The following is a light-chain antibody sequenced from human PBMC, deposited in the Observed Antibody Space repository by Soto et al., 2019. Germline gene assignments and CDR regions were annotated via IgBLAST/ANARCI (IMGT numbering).Light chain of an antibody. Sequence: DIQMTQSPSTLSASVGDRVTMTCRASQSISSWLAWYQQKAGKAPKLLIYRASSLESGVPSRFNGSGSGTEFTLTITSLQPDDFATYYCQQYNSWTFGQGTKVEIK. CDR1: QSISSW. J-gene: IGKJ1*01. CDR2: RAS. CDR3: QQYNSWT. V-gene: IGKV1-5*03.